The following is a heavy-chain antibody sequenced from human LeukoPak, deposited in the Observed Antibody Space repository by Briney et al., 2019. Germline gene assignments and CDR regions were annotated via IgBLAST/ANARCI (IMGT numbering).Heavy chain of an antibody. V-gene: IGHV4-59*01. CDR1: GGSITSSY. D-gene: IGHD3-22*01. J-gene: IGHJ4*02. CDR3: ARGYFDSSGYSNPFDY. CDR2: IYHSGNT. Sequence: PSETLSLTCTVSGGSITSSYWSWIRQSPGKGLEWIGYIYHSGNTNYNPSLKSRVTISIDTSKNQFSLNLSSVTAADTAVYYCARGYFDSSGYSNPFDYWGQGTLVTVSS.